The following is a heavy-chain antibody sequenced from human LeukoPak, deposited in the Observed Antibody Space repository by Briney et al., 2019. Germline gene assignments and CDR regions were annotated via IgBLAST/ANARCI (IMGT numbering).Heavy chain of an antibody. CDR2: INPNSGGT. CDR3: AKGRVVAGSKSLTYHWFDP. D-gene: IGHD6-19*01. CDR1: GYAFTGYY. V-gene: IGHV1-2*02. J-gene: IGHJ5*02. Sequence: ASVKVSCKASGYAFTGYYIHWVRQAPGQGLEWMGWINPNSGGTKYAQKFQGRVTMTRDMSITTAYMGLSRLRSDDTAVYYCAKGRVVAGSKSLTYHWFDPWGQGTLVTVSS.